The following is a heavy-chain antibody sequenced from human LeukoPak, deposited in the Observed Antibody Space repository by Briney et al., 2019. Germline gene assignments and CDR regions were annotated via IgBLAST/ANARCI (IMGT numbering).Heavy chain of an antibody. D-gene: IGHD1-7*01. V-gene: IGHV6-1*01. CDR2: TYYRSKWYN. Sequence: SQTLSLTCAISGDSVSSNSAAWNWIRQSPSRGLEWLGRTYYRSKWYNDYAVSVKSRITINPDTSKNQFSLQLNSVTPEDTAVYYCARGGLELPYYYYGMDVWGQGTTVTVSS. J-gene: IGHJ6*02. CDR1: GDSVSSNSAA. CDR3: ARGGLELPYYYYGMDV.